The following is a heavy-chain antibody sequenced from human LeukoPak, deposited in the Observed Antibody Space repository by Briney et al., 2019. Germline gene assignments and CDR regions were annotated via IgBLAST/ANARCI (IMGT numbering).Heavy chain of an antibody. CDR2: MNPNSGNT. V-gene: IGHV1-8*01. D-gene: IGHD2-15*01. CDR1: GYTFTSYD. CDR3: ARSASVLAADD. Sequence: ASVKVSCKASGYTFTSYDINWVRQATGQGLEWMGWMNPNSGNTGCAQKFQGRVTMTRNTSISTAYMELSSLRSEDTAVYYCARSASVLAADDWGQGTLVTVSS. J-gene: IGHJ4*02.